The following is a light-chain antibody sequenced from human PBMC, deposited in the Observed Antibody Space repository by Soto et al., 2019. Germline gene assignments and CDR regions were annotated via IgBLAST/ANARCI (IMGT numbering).Light chain of an antibody. CDR1: SSDMGTYNL. J-gene: IGLJ2*01. CDR3: CSYATGSTFI. CDR2: EAN. Sequence: QSALTQPASVSGSPGQSITISCTGTSSDMGTYNLVSWYQQHPGKAPKLIIYEANKRPSGVSNRFSGSKSGTTASLTISGLQAEDEAAYHSCSYATGSTFIFGGGTKLTVL. V-gene: IGLV2-23*02.